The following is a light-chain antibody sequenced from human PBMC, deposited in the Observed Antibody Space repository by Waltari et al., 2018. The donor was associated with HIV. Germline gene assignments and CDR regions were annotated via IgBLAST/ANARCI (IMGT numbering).Light chain of an antibody. V-gene: IGKV4-1*01. Sequence: IVLTQSTDSLALSLGEGATINCKSSQSVTYTSNKKSFLAWYQQKPGQAPKLLFYWASTRESGVPDRFSGNGSGTDFTLTIDSLQTEDVALYYCQQYYSTPKTFGLGTKVEI. J-gene: IGKJ1*01. CDR2: WAS. CDR1: QSVTYTSNKKSF. CDR3: QQYYSTPKT.